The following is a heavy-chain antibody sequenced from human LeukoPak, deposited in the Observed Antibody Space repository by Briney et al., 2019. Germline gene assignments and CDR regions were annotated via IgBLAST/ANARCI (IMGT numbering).Heavy chain of an antibody. Sequence: ASVKVSCKASGYTFSSFGISWVRQAPGQGLEWMGWISAYNGDTNYAQKLQGRVTMTTDTSTSTAYMELRSLRSDDTAVYYCARGGGYCSGGSCYEFDYWGQGTLVTVS. D-gene: IGHD2-15*01. J-gene: IGHJ4*02. CDR1: GYTFSSFG. CDR2: ISAYNGDT. CDR3: ARGGGYCSGGSCYEFDY. V-gene: IGHV1-18*01.